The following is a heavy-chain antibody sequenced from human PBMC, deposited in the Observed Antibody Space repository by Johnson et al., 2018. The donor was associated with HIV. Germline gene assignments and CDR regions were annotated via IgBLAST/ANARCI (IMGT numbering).Heavy chain of an antibody. CDR3: AREGRLGSYLGGVAFDI. CDR2: IWYDGSNK. D-gene: IGHD1-26*01. CDR1: GFTFNNYG. V-gene: IGHV3-33*01. J-gene: IGHJ3*02. Sequence: VQLVESGGGVVQPGRSLRLSCAASGFTFNNYGMHWVRQAPGKGLEWVGVIWYDGSNKYYADSVKGRFTISRDNSKNTLYLQMNSLRAEDTAVYYCAREGRLGSYLGGVAFDIWGQGTMVTVSS.